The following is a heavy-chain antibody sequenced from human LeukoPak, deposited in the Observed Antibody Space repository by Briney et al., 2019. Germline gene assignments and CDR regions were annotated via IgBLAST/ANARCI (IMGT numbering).Heavy chain of an antibody. D-gene: IGHD2-2*01. J-gene: IGHJ4*02. CDR1: GFAFNRYG. CDR2: ISHDGTNK. CDR3: ARGPGALDY. V-gene: IGHV3-30*03. Sequence: EPGRSLRLSCAASGFAFNRYGMHWVRQAPGKGLEGVALISHDGTNKNHADSVKGRFTISRDNSNNTLYLQMSSLRAEDTAVYYCARGPGALDYWGQGTLVTVSS.